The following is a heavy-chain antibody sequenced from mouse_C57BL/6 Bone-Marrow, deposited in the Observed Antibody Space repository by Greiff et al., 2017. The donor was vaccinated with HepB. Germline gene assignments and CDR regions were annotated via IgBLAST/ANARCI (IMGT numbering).Heavy chain of an antibody. CDR3: ANGGSSLYYFDY. V-gene: IGHV1-53*01. J-gene: IGHJ2*01. CDR1: GYTFTSYW. CDR2: INPSNGGT. Sequence: VQLQQSGTELVKPGASVKLSCKASGYTFTSYWMHWVKHRPGQGLEWIGNINPSNGGTNYNEKFKSKATLTVDKSSSTAYMQLSSLTSEDSAVYYCANGGSSLYYFDYWGQGTTLTVSS. D-gene: IGHD1-1*01.